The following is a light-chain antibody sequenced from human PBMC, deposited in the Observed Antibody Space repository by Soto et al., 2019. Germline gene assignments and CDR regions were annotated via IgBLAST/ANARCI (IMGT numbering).Light chain of an antibody. Sequence: DIQMTQSPSTLSASVGDRVTITCRASQSISSWLAWYQQKPGKAPKLLIFAASNLQSGVPSRFSGSGSGTDFTLTISSLQPEDFATYFCLQDDDYPFTFGGGTKVDIK. CDR3: LQDDDYPFT. J-gene: IGKJ4*01. CDR2: AAS. CDR1: QSISSW. V-gene: IGKV1-5*01.